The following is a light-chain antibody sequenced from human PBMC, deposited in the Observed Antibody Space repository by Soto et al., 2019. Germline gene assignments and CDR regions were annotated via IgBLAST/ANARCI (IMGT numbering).Light chain of an antibody. J-gene: IGLJ3*02. CDR3: SSYTATRTVV. CDR1: SSDVGGYNH. V-gene: IGLV2-14*03. CDR2: DVS. Sequence: QSALTQPASVSGSPGQSITIACTGTSSDVGGYNHVSWYQVHPCKAPRLVIYDVSIRPPAVSDRFSGSTSGNTASLTISGLQAEDEADYYCSSYTATRTVVFGGGTQLTVL.